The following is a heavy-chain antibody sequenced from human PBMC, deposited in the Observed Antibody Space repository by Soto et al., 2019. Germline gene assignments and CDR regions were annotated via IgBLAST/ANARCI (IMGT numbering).Heavy chain of an antibody. J-gene: IGHJ4*02. V-gene: IGHV3-53*01. Sequence: GGSLRLSCAASGFTVSSNYMSWVRQAPGKGLEWVSVIYSVCSTYYADSVTGRFTISRNNSKNTLYLQMNSLRAEDTAVYYCARAYYYDSSGSDFDYWGQGTLVTVSS. D-gene: IGHD3-22*01. CDR1: GFTVSSNY. CDR2: IYSVCST. CDR3: ARAYYYDSSGSDFDY.